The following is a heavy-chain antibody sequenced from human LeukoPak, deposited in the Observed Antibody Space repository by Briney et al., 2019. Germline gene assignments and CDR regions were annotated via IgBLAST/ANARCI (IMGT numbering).Heavy chain of an antibody. CDR2: IYDIGTT. V-gene: IGHV4-59*08. CDR1: GGSITRFY. CDR3: AKRGPGSPQSGKYYFDY. Sequence: PSETLSLTCTVSGGSITRFYWSWIRQPPGKGLEWIGYIYDIGTTNYNPSLKTRVTMSVDTSNNQFSLKLSSVTAADTAVYYCAKRGPGSPQSGKYYFDYWGQGTLVTVSS. J-gene: IGHJ4*02. D-gene: IGHD3-10*01.